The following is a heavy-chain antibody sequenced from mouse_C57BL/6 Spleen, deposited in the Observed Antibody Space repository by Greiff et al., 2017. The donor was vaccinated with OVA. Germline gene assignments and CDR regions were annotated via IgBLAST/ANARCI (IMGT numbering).Heavy chain of an antibody. V-gene: IGHV1-50*01. CDR1: GYTFTSYW. J-gene: IGHJ4*01. CDR3: ERCTTVVATNYYDRDY. D-gene: IGHD1-1*01. CDR2: IDPSDSYP. Sequence: QVQLQQPGAELVKPGASVKLSCKASGYTFTSYWMQWVKQRPGQGLEWIGEIDPSDSYPNYNQKFKGKATLTVDPSSSTASLQRSSLTSEDAAVYYCERCTTVVATNYYDRDYWGQGTSVTVSS.